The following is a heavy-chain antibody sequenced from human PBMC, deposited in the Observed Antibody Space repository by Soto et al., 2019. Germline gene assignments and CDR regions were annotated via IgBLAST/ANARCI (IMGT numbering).Heavy chain of an antibody. J-gene: IGHJ3*02. CDR3: ARQVEVHLGELSPTQDDAFDI. Sequence: SETLSLTCTVSGGSISSGGYYWSWIRQHPGKGLEWIGYIYYSGSTYYNPSLKSRVTISVDTSKNQFSLKLSSVTAADTAVYYCARQVEVHLGELSPTQDDAFDIWGQGTMVTVSS. CDR1: GGSISSGGYY. D-gene: IGHD3-16*02. CDR2: IYYSGST. V-gene: IGHV4-31*03.